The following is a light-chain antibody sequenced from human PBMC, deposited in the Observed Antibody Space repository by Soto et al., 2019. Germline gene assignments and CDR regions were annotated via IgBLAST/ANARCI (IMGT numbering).Light chain of an antibody. V-gene: IGKV1-8*01. CDR2: AAS. CDR1: QGISSY. J-gene: IGKJ1*01. Sequence: AVRLTQWPSSLSASTGDRVTITCRASQGISSYLAWYQQKPGKAPKLLIYAASTLQSGVPSRFSGSGSGTDFTLTSSCLKSEDFATYYCQQYYSYTRTFGQGTKV. CDR3: QQYYSYTRT.